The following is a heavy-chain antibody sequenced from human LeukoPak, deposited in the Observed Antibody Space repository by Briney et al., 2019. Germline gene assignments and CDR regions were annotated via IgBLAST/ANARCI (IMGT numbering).Heavy chain of an antibody. D-gene: IGHD3-3*01. Sequence: SETLSLTCTATSGFVSSYYRSWIRQPPGKGLELIGYSCYSGSTYYNASLKSRVAISVDASKHQFSLRLTSVTAADTAMYHCARQITVFGVLTPREFDYWGQGSLVTVSS. CDR1: SGFVSSYY. J-gene: IGHJ4*02. V-gene: IGHV4-59*08. CDR2: SCYSGST. CDR3: ARQITVFGVLTPREFDY.